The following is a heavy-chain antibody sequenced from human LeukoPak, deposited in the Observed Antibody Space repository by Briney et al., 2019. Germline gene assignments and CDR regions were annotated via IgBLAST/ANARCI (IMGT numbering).Heavy chain of an antibody. CDR2: IIPIFGTA. CDR3: ARGAGANDAFDI. Sequence: GSSVKVSCKASGGTFSSYAISWVRQAPGQGLEWMGGIIPIFGTANYAQKFQGRVTMTRNTSISTAYMELSSLRSEDTAVYYCARGAGANDAFDIWGQGTMVTVSS. D-gene: IGHD6-13*01. J-gene: IGHJ3*02. CDR1: GGTFSSYA. V-gene: IGHV1-69*05.